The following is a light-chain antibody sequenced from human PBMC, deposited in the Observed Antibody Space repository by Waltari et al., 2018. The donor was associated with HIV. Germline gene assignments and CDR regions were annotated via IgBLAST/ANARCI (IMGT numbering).Light chain of an antibody. CDR1: SSNIGSNY. J-gene: IGLJ3*02. V-gene: IGLV1-47*01. CDR2: RNN. CDR3: AAWDDSLSGWV. Sequence: QSVLTQPPSASGPPGQRVTISCSGRSSNIGSNYVYWYQQLPGTSPKRLIYRNNQRPSGVPDRFSGSKSGTSASLAISGLRSEDEADYYCAAWDDSLSGWVFGGGTKLTVL.